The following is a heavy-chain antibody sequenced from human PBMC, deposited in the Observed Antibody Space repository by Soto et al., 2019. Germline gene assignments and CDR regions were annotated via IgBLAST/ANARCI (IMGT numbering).Heavy chain of an antibody. CDR1: GGTFSSYT. CDR2: IIPILGIA. V-gene: IGHV1-69*02. Sequence: QVQLVQSGAEVKKPGSSVKVSCKASGGTFSSYTISWVRQAPGQGLEWMGRIIPILGIANYAQKFQGRVTITADTSTSTAYMELSSLRSEDTAVYYCASCITIFGVVGIRQYFDLWGRGTLVTVSS. D-gene: IGHD3-3*01. J-gene: IGHJ2*01. CDR3: ASCITIFGVVGIRQYFDL.